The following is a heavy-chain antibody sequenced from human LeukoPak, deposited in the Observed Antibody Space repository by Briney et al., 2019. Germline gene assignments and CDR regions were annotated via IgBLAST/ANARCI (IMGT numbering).Heavy chain of an antibody. CDR2: IRFDGSNK. J-gene: IGHJ6*03. V-gene: IGHV3-30*02. CDR1: GFIFSDYG. D-gene: IGHD6-13*01. Sequence: PGGSLRLSCAASGFIFSDYGMDWVRQAPGKGLEWVAFIRFDGSNKYYGDSVKDRFTISRDNSKNTLYLQMNSLRAEDTAVYYCARSQGPQRIQQLALPYYMDVWGKGTTVTVSS. CDR3: ARSQGPQRIQQLALPYYMDV.